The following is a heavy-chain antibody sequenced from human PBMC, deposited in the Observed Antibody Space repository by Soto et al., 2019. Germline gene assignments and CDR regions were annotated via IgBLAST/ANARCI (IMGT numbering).Heavy chain of an antibody. Sequence: QVQLQQWGAGLLKPSETLSLTCAVYGGSFSGYYWSWIRQPPGKGLEWIGEINHSGSTNYNPSLKSRVTISVDTSKNQFSLKLSSVTAAGTAVYYCARGRFLRSSWKIADYWGQGTLVTVSS. D-gene: IGHD6-13*01. CDR2: INHSGST. V-gene: IGHV4-34*01. CDR1: GGSFSGYY. J-gene: IGHJ4*02. CDR3: ARGRFLRSSWKIADY.